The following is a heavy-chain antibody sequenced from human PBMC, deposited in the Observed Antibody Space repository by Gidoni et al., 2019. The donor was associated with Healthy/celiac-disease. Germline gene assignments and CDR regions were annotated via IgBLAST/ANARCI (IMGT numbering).Heavy chain of an antibody. V-gene: IGHV3-30*18. J-gene: IGHJ4*02. CDR3: AKDGGTVTRPLGVYFDY. CDR1: GFTFSSYG. CDR2: RSYDGSNK. Sequence: QVQLVESGGGVVQPGRSLRLSCAASGFTFSSYGMHWVRQAPGKGLEWVAVRSYDGSNKYYADSVKGRFTISRDNSKNTLYLQMNSLRAEDTAVYYCAKDGGTVTRPLGVYFDYWGQGTLVTVSS. D-gene: IGHD4-17*01.